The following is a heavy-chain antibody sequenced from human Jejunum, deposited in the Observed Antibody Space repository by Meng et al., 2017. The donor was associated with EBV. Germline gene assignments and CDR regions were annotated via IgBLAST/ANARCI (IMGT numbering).Heavy chain of an antibody. CDR3: ARVAFSYTTRSLDS. Sequence: QVHLQQWGEGLLKPSETLSLTCAVYRGSFSGYYWSWIRQHPGKGLEWIGEINHSGSTNYNPSLRSRVTISVETSKNQFSLRLNSVTAADTAVYYCARVAFSYTTRSLDSWGQGTLVTVSS. D-gene: IGHD3-16*02. J-gene: IGHJ4*02. CDR2: INHSGST. CDR1: RGSFSGYY. V-gene: IGHV4-34*02.